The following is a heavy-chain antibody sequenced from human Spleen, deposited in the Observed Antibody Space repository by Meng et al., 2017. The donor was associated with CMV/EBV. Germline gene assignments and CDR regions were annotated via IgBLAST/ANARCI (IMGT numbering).Heavy chain of an antibody. CDR1: GFTFSRSG. D-gene: IGHD3-22*01. CDR3: ANIAYYYDTTGTFDGDYFDS. CDR2: IWYDGSKK. V-gene: IGHV3-30*02. Sequence: GESLKISCAASGFTFSRSGMHWVRQAPGKGLEWVAFIWYDGSKKYYADSIKGRFIISRDNTENTLFLQMSSLRLEDTAVYHCANIAYYYDTTGTFDGDYFDSWGQGTLVTVSS. J-gene: IGHJ4*02.